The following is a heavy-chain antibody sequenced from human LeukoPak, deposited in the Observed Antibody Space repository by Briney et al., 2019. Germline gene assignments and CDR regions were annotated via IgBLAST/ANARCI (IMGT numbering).Heavy chain of an antibody. CDR2: IYYSGST. J-gene: IGHJ4*02. CDR1: GGSISSSSYY. V-gene: IGHV4-39*01. Sequence: SETLSLTCTVSGGSISSSSYYWGWIRQPPGKGLEWIGSIYYSGSTYYNPSLKSRVTISVDTSKNQFSLKLSSVTAAVTAVYYCARWRRSDFDYWGQGTLVTVSS. CDR3: ARWRRSDFDY.